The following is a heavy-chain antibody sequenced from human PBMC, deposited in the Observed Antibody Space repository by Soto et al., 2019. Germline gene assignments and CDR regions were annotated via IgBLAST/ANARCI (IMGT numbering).Heavy chain of an antibody. D-gene: IGHD3-16*02. Sequence: QVQLVQSGAEVKKPGASVKVSCKASGHTFTRYGISWVRQAPGQGLEWMGWINLNNGKTDYQRRLQGRVTMTTDTYTTTVYMELRNLRPDDTAMYYCARDPPGLYQFDYWGQGTLVTVSS. CDR2: INLNNGKT. J-gene: IGHJ4*02. CDR1: GHTFTRYG. CDR3: ARDPPGLYQFDY. V-gene: IGHV1-18*04.